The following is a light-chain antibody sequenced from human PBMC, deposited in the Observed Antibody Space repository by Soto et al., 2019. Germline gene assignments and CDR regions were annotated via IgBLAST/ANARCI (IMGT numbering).Light chain of an antibody. CDR1: QGITSY. Sequence: EIVLTQSPSTLSLSPGERATLSCRASQGITSYLAWYQQKPGQAPRLLIYDASNRATGIPARFSGSGSGTDVTLTISSLKPEDFEVYYCQQRNKWPPIFTFGPGTKVDFK. J-gene: IGKJ3*01. V-gene: IGKV3-11*01. CDR3: QQRNKWPPIFT. CDR2: DAS.